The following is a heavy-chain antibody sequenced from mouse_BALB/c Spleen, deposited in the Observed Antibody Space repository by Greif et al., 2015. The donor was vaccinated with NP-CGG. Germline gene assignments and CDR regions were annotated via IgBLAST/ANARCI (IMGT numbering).Heavy chain of an antibody. CDR1: GFNIKENF. CDR2: IVPANGNT. V-gene: IGHV14-3*02. J-gene: IGHJ2*01. D-gene: IGHD2-2*01. Sequence: VQLQQSGAELVKPGASVKLSCTASGFNIKENFMHWVKERPEQGLEWIGRIVPANGNTRYDSNFQGKATITADTSSNTSYLQLGSLTSEDTAVYYCASYVYGYYFDYWGQGTTLTVSS. CDR3: ASYVYGYYFDY.